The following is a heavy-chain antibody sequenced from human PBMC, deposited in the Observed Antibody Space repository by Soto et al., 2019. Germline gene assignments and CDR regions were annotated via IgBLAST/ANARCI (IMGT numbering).Heavy chain of an antibody. J-gene: IGHJ5*02. Sequence: EVQVVESGGGLVQPGGSLRLSCAASGISVSSNYMCWVRQAPGKGLEWVSVIYTDGRTYYADSVKGRFTISRDNSKNTVFLQMNNLRADDAAVYYCAPRDWFDPWGQGNLVTVSS. CDR3: APRDWFDP. D-gene: IGHD6-6*01. CDR1: GISVSSNY. CDR2: IYTDGRT. V-gene: IGHV3-66*01.